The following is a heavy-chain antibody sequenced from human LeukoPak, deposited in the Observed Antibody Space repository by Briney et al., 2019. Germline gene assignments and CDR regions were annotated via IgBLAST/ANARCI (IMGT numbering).Heavy chain of an antibody. CDR1: GGTFSSYA. CDR3: ARVESYKYYFDY. CDR2: IIPIFGTA. V-gene: IGHV1-69*13. Sequence: ASVKVSCKASGGTFSSYAISWVRQAPGQGLEWMGGIIPIFGTANYAQKFQGRVTITADESTSTAYTELSSLRSEDTAVYYCARVESYKYYFDYWGQGTLVTVSS. J-gene: IGHJ4*02. D-gene: IGHD3-10*01.